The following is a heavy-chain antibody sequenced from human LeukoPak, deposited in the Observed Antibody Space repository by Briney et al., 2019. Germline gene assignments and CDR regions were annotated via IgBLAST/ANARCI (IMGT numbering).Heavy chain of an antibody. CDR3: ARDGGYCSGGSCNNWFDP. D-gene: IGHD2-15*01. CDR2: ISGSGTYI. V-gene: IGHV3-21*01. Sequence: GGSLRLSCVASGFTFSTYSMNWVRQAPGKGLEWVSSISGSGTYIYYADSVKGRFTISRDNAKNSLYLQMNSLRAEDTAVFYCARDGGYCSGGSCNNWFDPWGQGTLSPSPQ. CDR1: GFTFSTYS. J-gene: IGHJ5*02.